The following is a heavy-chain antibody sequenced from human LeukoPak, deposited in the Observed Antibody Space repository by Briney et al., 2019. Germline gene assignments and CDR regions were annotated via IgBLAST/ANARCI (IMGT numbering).Heavy chain of an antibody. CDR2: IYYSGST. Sequence: SETLSLTCTVSGGSISSSSYYWGWIRQPPGKGLEWIGYIYYSGSTNYNPSLKSRVTISVDTSKNQFSLKLSSVTAADTAVYYCARKKGGPATSYYYMDVWGKGTTVTVSS. CDR1: GGSISSSSYY. V-gene: IGHV4-61*05. D-gene: IGHD3-16*01. CDR3: ARKKGGPATSYYYMDV. J-gene: IGHJ6*03.